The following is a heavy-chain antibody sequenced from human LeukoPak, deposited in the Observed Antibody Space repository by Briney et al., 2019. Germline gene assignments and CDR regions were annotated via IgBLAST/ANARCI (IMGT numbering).Heavy chain of an antibody. V-gene: IGHV3-15*01. J-gene: IGHJ4*02. CDR3: MSDLDN. CDR1: GFTFSDHY. CDR2: IKTKGEGGTV. Sequence: GGSLRLSCAASGFTFSDHYMDWVRQAQGKGLEWVGRIKTKGEGGTVDYAAPVKGRFTISRDDSKNTLYLQMNSLKTEDTAIYYCMSDLDNWGQGTLVTVSS.